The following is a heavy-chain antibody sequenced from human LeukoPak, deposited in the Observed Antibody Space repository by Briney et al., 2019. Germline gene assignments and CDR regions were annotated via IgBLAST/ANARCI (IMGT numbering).Heavy chain of an antibody. Sequence: GGSLRLSCAASGFTFSSYAMHWVHQAPGKGLEWVAVISYDGSNKYYADSVKGRFTISRDNSKNTLYLQMNSLRAEDTAVYYCAREVGIPFYFDYWGQGTLVTVSS. CDR1: GFTFSSYA. CDR3: AREVGIPFYFDY. D-gene: IGHD2-21*01. CDR2: ISYDGSNK. J-gene: IGHJ4*02. V-gene: IGHV3-30-3*01.